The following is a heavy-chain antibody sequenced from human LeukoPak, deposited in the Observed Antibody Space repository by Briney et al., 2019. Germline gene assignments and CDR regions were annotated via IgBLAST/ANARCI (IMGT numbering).Heavy chain of an antibody. CDR1: GGSISSYY. Sequence: SETLSLTCTVSGGSISSYYWSWIRQPAGKGLEWIGRIYTSGNINYNPSLNYNPSLKSRVTMSVDTSKNQFSLKLSSVTPADTAVYYCARGPMASSWYGVDYWGQGTLVTVSS. J-gene: IGHJ4*02. D-gene: IGHD6-13*01. CDR3: ARGPMASSWYGVDY. V-gene: IGHV4-4*09. CDR2: IYTSGNIN.